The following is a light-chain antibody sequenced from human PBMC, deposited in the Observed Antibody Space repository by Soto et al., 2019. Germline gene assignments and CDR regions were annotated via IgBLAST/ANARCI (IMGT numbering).Light chain of an antibody. CDR3: QQYDSYSRWT. Sequence: IQMTQSPSTLSASVGDRVTISCRASQSISRWLAWYQQKPGLAPKFLIYDASILESGVPSRFSGSGSGTEFTLTISSMQPDDFATYFCQQYDSYSRWTFGQGTKVE. J-gene: IGKJ1*01. CDR1: QSISRW. V-gene: IGKV1-5*01. CDR2: DAS.